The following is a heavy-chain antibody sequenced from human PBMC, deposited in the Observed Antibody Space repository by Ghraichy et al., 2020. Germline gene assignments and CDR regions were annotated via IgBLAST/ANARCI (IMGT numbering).Heavy chain of an antibody. V-gene: IGHV4-34*01. Sequence: SQTLSLTCAVYGGSFTGYYWTWIRQPPGKGLEWIGEVHPSGSPTYNPSLQSRVILSVDTSKNHFSLELTSVTAADTAVYYCRRGEDRAKLGINPYWGQGTLVTVSS. CDR1: GGSFTGYY. CDR2: VHPSGSP. J-gene: IGHJ4*02. CDR3: RRGEDRAKLGINPY. D-gene: IGHD7-27*01.